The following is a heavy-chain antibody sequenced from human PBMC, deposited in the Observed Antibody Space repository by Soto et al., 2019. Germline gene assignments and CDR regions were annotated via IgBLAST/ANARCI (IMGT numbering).Heavy chain of an antibody. J-gene: IGHJ3*02. CDR3: ARTGYCSSTSCFEGRVAFDI. CDR1: GGSISSSSYY. D-gene: IGHD2-2*01. V-gene: IGHV4-39*01. CDR2: IYYSGST. Sequence: SETLSLTCTVSGGSISSSSYYWGWIRQPPGKGLEWIGSIYYSGSTYYNPSLKSRVTISVDTSKNQFSLKLSSVTAADTAVYYCARTGYCSSTSCFEGRVAFDIWGQGTMVTV.